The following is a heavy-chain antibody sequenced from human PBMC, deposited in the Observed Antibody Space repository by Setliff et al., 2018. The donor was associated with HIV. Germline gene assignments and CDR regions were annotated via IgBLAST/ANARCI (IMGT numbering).Heavy chain of an antibody. J-gene: IGHJ4*02. D-gene: IGHD3-22*01. CDR3: ARAQDNYYDSSGYSFDS. V-gene: IGHV3-48*03. CDR1: GFTFNIYE. Sequence: GGSLRLSCAASGFTFNIYEMNWVRQAPGKGLEWVSYISSGSVNIFYADSVKGRFTISRDNAKNSLYLQMNSLRAEDTAVYYCARAQDNYYDSSGYSFDSWGQGSLVTVSS. CDR2: ISSGSVNI.